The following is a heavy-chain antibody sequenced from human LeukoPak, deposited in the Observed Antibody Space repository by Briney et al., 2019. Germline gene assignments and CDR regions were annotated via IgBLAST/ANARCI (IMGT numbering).Heavy chain of an antibody. D-gene: IGHD3-10*01. CDR2: IYYSGST. CDR3: ARGFPITMVRGVIAHYFDY. J-gene: IGHJ4*02. CDR1: GVSISGSSHY. V-gene: IGHV4-39*02. Sequence: SEIRSLTCTVSGVSISGSSHYWGWIGQPPGKVLEWTGSIYYSGSTYYTPSLKSRVTISVDTSKNQFSLKLNSVTATDTAVYYCARGFPITMVRGVIAHYFDYWGQGTLVTVSS.